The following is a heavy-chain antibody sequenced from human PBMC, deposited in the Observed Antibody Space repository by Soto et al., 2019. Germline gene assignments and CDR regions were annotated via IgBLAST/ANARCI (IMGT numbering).Heavy chain of an antibody. V-gene: IGHV3-21*01. CDR2: ISSSSSYI. CDR1: GFTFSSYS. Sequence: EVQLVESGGGLVKPGGSPRLSCAASGFTFSSYSMNWVRQAPGKGLEWVSSISSSSSYIYYADSVKGRFTISRDNAKNSLYLQMNSLRAEDTAVYYCARDGLLWFGEPSLFYYYGMDVWGQGTTVTVSS. J-gene: IGHJ6*02. CDR3: ARDGLLWFGEPSLFYYYGMDV. D-gene: IGHD3-10*01.